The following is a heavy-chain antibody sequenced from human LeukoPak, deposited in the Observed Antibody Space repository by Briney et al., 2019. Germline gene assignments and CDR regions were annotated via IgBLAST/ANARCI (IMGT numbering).Heavy chain of an antibody. CDR2: ISGSGGST. D-gene: IGHD3-9*01. Sequence: PGGSLRLSCAASGFTFSSYAMSWVRQAPGKGLEWVSAISGSGGSTYYADSVKGRFTISRDNSKNTLYLQMNSLRAEDTAVYYCAKPYYDILTGYSPYFDYWGQGTLVTVSS. J-gene: IGHJ4*02. CDR1: GFTFSSYA. V-gene: IGHV3-23*01. CDR3: AKPYYDILTGYSPYFDY.